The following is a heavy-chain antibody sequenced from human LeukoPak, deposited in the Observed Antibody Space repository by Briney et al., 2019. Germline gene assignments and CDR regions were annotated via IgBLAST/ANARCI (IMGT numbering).Heavy chain of an antibody. CDR1: GFTFSSYG. V-gene: IGHV3-33*01. CDR3: ARDATGYSSPNYLDY. Sequence: TGGSLRLSCAASGFTFSSYGMHWVRQAPGKGLEWVAVIWYDGSNKYYADSVKGRFTISRDNSKNTLYLQMNSLRAEDTAVYYCARDATGYSSPNYLDYWGQGTTVTVSS. CDR2: IWYDGSNK. D-gene: IGHD6-13*01. J-gene: IGHJ4*03.